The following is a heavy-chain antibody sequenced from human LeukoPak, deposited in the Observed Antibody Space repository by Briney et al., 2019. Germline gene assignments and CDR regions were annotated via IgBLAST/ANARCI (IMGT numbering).Heavy chain of an antibody. J-gene: IGHJ4*02. D-gene: IGHD1-1*01. V-gene: IGHV4-59*01. Sequence: TSETLSLTCTVSGGSISSYYWSWIRQPPGKGLEWIGYIYYSGSTNYNPSLKSRVTISVDTSKNQFSLKLSSVTAADTAVYYCARTTAQYFDYWGQGTLVTVSS. CDR1: GGSISSYY. CDR3: ARTTAQYFDY. CDR2: IYYSGST.